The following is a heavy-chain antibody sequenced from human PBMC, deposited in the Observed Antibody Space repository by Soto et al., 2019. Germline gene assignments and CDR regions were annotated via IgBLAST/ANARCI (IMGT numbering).Heavy chain of an antibody. Sequence: PGGSLRLSCAASGFTFSSYAMHWVRQAPGKGLEWVAVISYDGSNKYYADSVKGRFTISRDNSKNTLYLQMNSLRAEDTAVYYWARDQGSRGTMIVVVTYGMDVWGQGTTVTVSS. CDR2: ISYDGSNK. D-gene: IGHD3-22*01. CDR1: GFTFSSYA. V-gene: IGHV3-30-3*01. J-gene: IGHJ6*02. CDR3: ARDQGSRGTMIVVVTYGMDV.